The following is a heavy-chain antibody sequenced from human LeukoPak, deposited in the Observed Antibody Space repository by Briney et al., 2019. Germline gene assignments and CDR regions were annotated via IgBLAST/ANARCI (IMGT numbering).Heavy chain of an antibody. CDR2: FDPEDGET. D-gene: IGHD1-26*01. Sequence: GASVKVSCKVSGYTLTELSMHWVRQAPGKGLEWMGGFDPEDGETIYAQKFQGRVTMTEDTSTDTAYMELSSLRSEDTAVYYCASLSRRGSYVEASAFDIWGQGTMVTVSS. CDR3: ASLSRRGSYVEASAFDI. V-gene: IGHV1-24*01. CDR1: GYTLTELS. J-gene: IGHJ3*02.